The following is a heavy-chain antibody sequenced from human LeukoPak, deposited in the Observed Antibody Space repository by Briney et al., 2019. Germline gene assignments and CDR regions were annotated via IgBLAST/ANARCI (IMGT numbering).Heavy chain of an antibody. V-gene: IGHV3-21*01. CDR2: ISSGSSYI. J-gene: IGHJ4*02. D-gene: IGHD1-1*01. CDR3: ARDGTGLPSQFDY. Sequence: GGSLRLSCAASGFTFSSNSMNWVRQAPGKGLEWVSSISSGSSYIYYADSVKGRFTISRDNAKNSLYLQMNSLRAEDTAVYYCARDGTGLPSQFDYWGQGTLGTVSS. CDR1: GFTFSSNS.